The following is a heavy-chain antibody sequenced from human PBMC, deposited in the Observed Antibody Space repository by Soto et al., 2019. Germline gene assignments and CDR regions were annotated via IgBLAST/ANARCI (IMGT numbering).Heavy chain of an antibody. J-gene: IGHJ3*01. CDR2: IYWNDDK. V-gene: IGHV2-5*01. Sequence: ITLKGSGPTLVKPTQTLTLTFTLSGSSLSTSGVGLCWIRQTPGNALEWLALIYWNDDKPYSPSLKSRLTSAKDTSNSQAVPTMTNMHPMDTATYYCARGLSTHPVFAFAFCGQGTVVTVSS. CDR1: GSSLSTSGVG. D-gene: IGHD1-1*01. CDR3: ARGLSTHPVFAFAF.